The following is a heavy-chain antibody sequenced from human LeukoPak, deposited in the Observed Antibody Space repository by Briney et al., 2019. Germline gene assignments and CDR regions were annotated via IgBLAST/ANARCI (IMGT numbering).Heavy chain of an antibody. CDR2: IIPILGIA. V-gene: IGHV1-69*04. CDR1: GGTFSSYA. CDR3: ARGGSQNWFDP. Sequence: SVKVSCKASGGTFSSYAISWVRQAPGQGLEWMGRIIPILGIANYAQKFQGRVTITADKSTSTAYMELSSLRSEDTAVYYCARGGSQNWFDPWGQGTLVTVSS. J-gene: IGHJ5*02. D-gene: IGHD1-26*01.